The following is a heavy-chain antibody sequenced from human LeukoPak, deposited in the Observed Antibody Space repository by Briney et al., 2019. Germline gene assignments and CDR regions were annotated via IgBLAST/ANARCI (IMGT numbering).Heavy chain of an antibody. CDR3: ARVSPYYGTGGDY. V-gene: IGHV4-30-4*08. J-gene: IGHJ4*02. CDR1: GGSISSGDYY. CDR2: IYYSGST. Sequence: SETLSLTCTVSGGSISSGDYYWSWIRQPPGKGLEWIGYIYYSGSTYYNPSLKSRVTISVDTSKNQFSLKLSSVTAADTAVYYCARVSPYYGTGGDYWGQRTLVTVSS. D-gene: IGHD3-10*01.